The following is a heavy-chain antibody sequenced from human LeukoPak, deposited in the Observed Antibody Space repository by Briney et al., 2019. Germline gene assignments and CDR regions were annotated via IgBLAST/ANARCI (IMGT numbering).Heavy chain of an antibody. CDR2: MNPNSGNT. CDR1: GYSFTSHD. D-gene: IGHD6-13*01. V-gene: IGHV1-8*01. J-gene: IGHJ4*02. Sequence: ASVKVSCKASGYSFTSHDINWVRQANGQGLEWMGWMNPNSGNTGYAQKFQDRVTMTRNTSISTAYLELSSLGSEDTAMYYCASALKRGSAGTLIDHWGQGTLVTVSS. CDR3: ASALKRGSAGTLIDH.